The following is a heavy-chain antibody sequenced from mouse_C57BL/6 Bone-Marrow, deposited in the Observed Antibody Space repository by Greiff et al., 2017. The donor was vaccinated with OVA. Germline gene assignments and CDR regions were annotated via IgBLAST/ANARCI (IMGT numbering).Heavy chain of an antibody. CDR2: ILPGSGST. V-gene: IGHV1-9*01. D-gene: IGHD2-3*01. CDR1: GYTFTGYW. CDR3: ARRWGY. Sequence: VQLQQSGAELMKPGASVKLSCKATGYTFTGYWIEWVKQRPGHGLEWIGEILPGSGSTNYTEKFKGKATFTADTSSNTAYMQLSSLTTEDSAIYYCARRWGYWGQGTTLTVSS. J-gene: IGHJ2*01.